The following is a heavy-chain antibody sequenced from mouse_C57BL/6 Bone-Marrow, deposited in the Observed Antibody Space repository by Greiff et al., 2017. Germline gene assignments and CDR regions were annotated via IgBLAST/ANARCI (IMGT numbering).Heavy chain of an antibody. D-gene: IGHD1-1*01. CDR2: INPGSGGT. J-gene: IGHJ3*01. Sequence: VQLQQSGAELVRPGTSVKVSCKASGYAFTNYLIEWVKQRPGQGLDWIGVINPGSGGTNYNEKFKGKATLTADKAYSTAYMQLSGLTSEDSAVYFCARDYYCSSFAYWGPGTLVTVAA. CDR3: ARDYYCSSFAY. V-gene: IGHV1-54*01. CDR1: GYAFTNYL.